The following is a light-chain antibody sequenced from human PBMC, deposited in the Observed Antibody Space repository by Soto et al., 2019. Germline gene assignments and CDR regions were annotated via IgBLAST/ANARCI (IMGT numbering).Light chain of an antibody. V-gene: IGKV3-20*01. CDR2: GAS. CDR3: QQYVSSRLI. CDR1: QTVSSTD. Sequence: EIVLTQSPGTLSLSPGDRATLSCTASQTVSSTDLAWYQQRAGQAPMLLIFGASSRATGIPDRFSGSGSGTDFTLTISRLEPEDFAVYYCQQYVSSRLIFGGGTKVESK. J-gene: IGKJ4*01.